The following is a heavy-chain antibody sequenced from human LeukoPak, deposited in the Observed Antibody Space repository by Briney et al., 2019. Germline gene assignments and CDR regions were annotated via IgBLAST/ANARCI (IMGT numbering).Heavy chain of an antibody. Sequence: GGSLRLSCAASGFTFITNDMTWVRQAPGKGLAGVSVLYSDGNTKYSDSVQGRFTTSRDNSKNTLYLETNSLSPDDTAVYYCARGVEPLAANTLAYWRQGTLVTVPS. CDR1: GFTFITND. J-gene: IGHJ4*02. CDR2: LYSDGNT. CDR3: ARGVEPLAANTLAY. V-gene: IGHV3-53*01. D-gene: IGHD1-14*01.